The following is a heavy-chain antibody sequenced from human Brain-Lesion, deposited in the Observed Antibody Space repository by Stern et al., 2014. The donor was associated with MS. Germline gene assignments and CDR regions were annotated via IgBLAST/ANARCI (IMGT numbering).Heavy chain of an antibody. Sequence: QVQLVQSGAEVKKPGASVKASCKVSGYNLSELSMHWVRQAPRKGLEWMGGVDPEDGETIYAQKFQGRVTMTEDTSTDTAYMELSSLRSEDTAVYYCATLSPGAGGNYYRHFDYWGQGTLVTVSS. CDR2: VDPEDGET. V-gene: IGHV1-24*01. J-gene: IGHJ4*02. D-gene: IGHD1-26*01. CDR1: GYNLSELS. CDR3: ATLSPGAGGNYYRHFDY.